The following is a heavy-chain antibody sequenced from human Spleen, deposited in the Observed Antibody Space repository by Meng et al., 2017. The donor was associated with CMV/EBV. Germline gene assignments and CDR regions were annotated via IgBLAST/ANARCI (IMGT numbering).Heavy chain of an antibody. CDR1: GFTFSSYS. V-gene: IGHV3-48*04. J-gene: IGHJ5*01. Sequence: GGSLRLSCAASGFTFSSYSMNWVRQAPGKGLEWVSYISSSSSTIYYADSVKGRFTISRDSAKNSLFLQMNSLRVEDTAVYYCARDSSAVHNWLDSWGQGTLVTVSS. CDR2: ISSSSSTI. D-gene: IGHD1-26*01. CDR3: ARDSSAVHNWLDS.